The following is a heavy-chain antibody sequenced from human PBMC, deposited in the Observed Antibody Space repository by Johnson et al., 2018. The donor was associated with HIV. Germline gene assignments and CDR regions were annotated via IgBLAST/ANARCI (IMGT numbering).Heavy chain of an antibody. CDR3: ARGPARADAFDI. V-gene: IGHV3-66*02. CDR1: EFTFNDYG. J-gene: IGHJ3*02. Sequence: VQLVESGGGVVRPGGSLRLSCAASEFTFNDYGMSWVRQAPGKGLEWVSVIYSGGSTYYADSVKGRFTISRDNSKNTLYLQMNSLRAEDTAVYYCARGPARADAFDIWGQGTMVTVSS. D-gene: IGHD6-6*01. CDR2: IYSGGST.